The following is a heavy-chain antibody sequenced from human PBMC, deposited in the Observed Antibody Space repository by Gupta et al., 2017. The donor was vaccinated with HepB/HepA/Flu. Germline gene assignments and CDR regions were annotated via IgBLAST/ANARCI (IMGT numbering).Heavy chain of an antibody. J-gene: IGHJ6*03. D-gene: IGHD3-3*01. CDR2: IYYSGST. V-gene: IGHV4-59*01. CDR1: GDSISSYY. Sequence: QVQLQESGPGLVKPSETLSLTCTVSGDSISSYYWRWIRQPPGKGLEWIGYIYYSGSTNYNPSLKSRVTISVDTSKNQFSLKLSSVTAADTAVYYCARDAFGVDPYYYMDVWGKGTTVTVSS. CDR3: ARDAFGVDPYYYMDV.